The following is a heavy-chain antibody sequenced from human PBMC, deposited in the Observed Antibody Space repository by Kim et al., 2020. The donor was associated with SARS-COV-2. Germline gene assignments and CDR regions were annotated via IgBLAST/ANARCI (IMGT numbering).Heavy chain of an antibody. D-gene: IGHD5-12*01. Sequence: SVKVSCKASGGTFSSYAISWVRQAPGQGLEWMGRIIPILGIANYAQKFQGRVTITADKSTSTAYMELSSLRSEDTAVYYCARDTDGYKIRYYFDYWGQGTLVTVSS. J-gene: IGHJ4*02. V-gene: IGHV1-69*04. CDR1: GGTFSSYA. CDR2: IIPILGIA. CDR3: ARDTDGYKIRYYFDY.